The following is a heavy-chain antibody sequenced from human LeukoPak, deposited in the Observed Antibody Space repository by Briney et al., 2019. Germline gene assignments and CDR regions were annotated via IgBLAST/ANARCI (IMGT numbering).Heavy chain of an antibody. CDR2: INHNGNVN. CDR1: GFTFSSYW. CDR3: ARGGGLDV. V-gene: IGHV3-7*03. J-gene: IGHJ6*02. D-gene: IGHD3-16*01. Sequence: GGSLRLSCAASGFTFSSYWLNWARKAPGKGLEWVASINHNGNVNYYVDSVKGRFTISRDNAKNSLYLQMSNLRAEDTAVYFCARGGGLDVWGQGATVTVSS.